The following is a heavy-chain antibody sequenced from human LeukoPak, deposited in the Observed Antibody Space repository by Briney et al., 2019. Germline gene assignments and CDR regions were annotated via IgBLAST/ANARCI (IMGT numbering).Heavy chain of an antibody. V-gene: IGHV4-39*01. CDR3: ARGRRFTMVRGAPFDP. CDR2: IYYSGST. D-gene: IGHD3-10*01. CDR1: GGSISSSSYY. J-gene: IGHJ5*02. Sequence: SETLSLTCTVSGGSISSSSYYWGWIRQPPGKGLEWIGSIYYSGSTYYNPSLKSRVTISVDTSKNQFSLKLSSVTAADTAVYYCARGRRFTMVRGAPFDPWGQGTLVTVSS.